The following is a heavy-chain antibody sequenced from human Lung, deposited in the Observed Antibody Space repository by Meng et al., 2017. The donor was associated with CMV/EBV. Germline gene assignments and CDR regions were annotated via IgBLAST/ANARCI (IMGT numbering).Heavy chain of an antibody. CDR3: TREGFDY. CDR1: RYTFNDYW. CDR2: IKPSTGDT. J-gene: IGHJ4*02. V-gene: IGHV1-2*06. Sequence: QAQLVQSGVEVKKPGTSVKLSCKTSRYTFNDYWIHWVRQAPGQGLEWMGRIKPSTGDTSYAQKFRGRLTVTRDTPISTVYMEVNSLTSDDTAVYYCTREGFDYWGQGALVTVSS.